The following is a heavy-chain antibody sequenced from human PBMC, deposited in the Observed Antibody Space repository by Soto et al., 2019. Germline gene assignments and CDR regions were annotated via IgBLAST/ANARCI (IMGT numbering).Heavy chain of an antibody. CDR3: ARDRDLYDTSGGFDC. Sequence: QVHLVQSGAEVKKPGSSVKVSCKASGGTFRSSSLTWVRQAPGQGLEWMGGIVPIFDTTTYAQKFRDRVTITADESTGTAYLGLDSLRSEDTAVHYCARDRDLYDTSGGFDCWGQGTLVTVS. V-gene: IGHV1-69*12. J-gene: IGHJ4*02. CDR1: GGTFRSSS. CDR2: IVPIFDTT. D-gene: IGHD3-22*01.